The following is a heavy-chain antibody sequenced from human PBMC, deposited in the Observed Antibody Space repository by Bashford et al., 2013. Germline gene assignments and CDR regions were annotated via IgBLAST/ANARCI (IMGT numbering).Heavy chain of an antibody. J-gene: IGHJ4*02. CDR2: ICPGDSDT. Sequence: GESLKISCKGSGYNFTNYWIGWVRQMPGRGLEWMGIICPGDSDTRYSPSFQGQVTISADKSISTAYLQWSSLKASDSAIYFCARAIYGSSSNVFGYWGRGTRVTVSS. V-gene: IGHV5-51*01. CDR3: ARAIYGSSSNVFGY. D-gene: IGHD6-6*01. CDR1: GYNFTNYW.